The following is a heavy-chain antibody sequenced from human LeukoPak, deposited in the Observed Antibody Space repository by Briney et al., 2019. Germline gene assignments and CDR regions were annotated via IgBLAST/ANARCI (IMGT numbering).Heavy chain of an antibody. CDR3: ARDHSSSWFDY. CDR2: IYYSGST. D-gene: IGHD6-13*01. V-gene: IGHV4-61*01. Sequence: SETLSLTCTVSGGSVSSGSYYWSWIRQPPGKGLEWFGYIYYSGSTNYNPSLKSRVTISVDTSKNQFSLKLSSVTAADTAVYYCARDHSSSWFDYWGQGTLVTVSS. CDR1: GGSVSSGSYY. J-gene: IGHJ4*02.